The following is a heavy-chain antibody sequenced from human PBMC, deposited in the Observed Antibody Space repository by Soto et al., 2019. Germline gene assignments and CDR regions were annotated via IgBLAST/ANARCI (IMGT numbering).Heavy chain of an antibody. CDR3: ARPDEGSYSSNHHYYYALDV. D-gene: IGHD3-16*01. J-gene: IGHJ6*02. CDR2: IVPIFDIT. Sequence: ASVKVSCKASGYTFTSYYMHWVRQAPGQGLEWLGGIVPIFDITNYAQKFQGRVTITADESTSTAYMDLTSLRSEDTAVYYCARPDEGSYSSNHHYYYALDVWGQGTTVTVSS. V-gene: IGHV1-69*13. CDR1: GYTFTSYY.